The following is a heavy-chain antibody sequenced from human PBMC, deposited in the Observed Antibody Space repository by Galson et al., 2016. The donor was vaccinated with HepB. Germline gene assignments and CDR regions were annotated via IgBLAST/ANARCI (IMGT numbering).Heavy chain of an antibody. V-gene: IGHV3-21*01. J-gene: IGHJ6*03. Sequence: SLRLSCAASGFTLRSYIMNWVRRAPGKGLEWVAAISSSSTYIHYADSLKGRLTISRDNAQYSVFLQMNSLRVEDTAVYYCAREWGGYSYYMDVWGKGTSVTVSS. CDR2: ISSSSTYI. CDR1: GFTLRSYI. D-gene: IGHD3-16*01. CDR3: AREWGGYSYYMDV.